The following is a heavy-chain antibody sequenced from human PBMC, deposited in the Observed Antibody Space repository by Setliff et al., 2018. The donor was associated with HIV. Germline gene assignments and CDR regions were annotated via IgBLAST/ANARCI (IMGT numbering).Heavy chain of an antibody. CDR2: IWYDGSNK. CDR3: AKDLGVLDAFDI. D-gene: IGHD3-10*01. V-gene: IGHV3-33*06. CDR1: GFTFGDHP. Sequence: GGSLRLSCITSGFTFGDHPMGWFRQAPGKGLEWVAVIWYDGSNKYYADSVKGRFTISRDNSKNTLYLQMNSLRAEDTAVYYCAKDLGVLDAFDIWGQGTMVTVSS. J-gene: IGHJ3*02.